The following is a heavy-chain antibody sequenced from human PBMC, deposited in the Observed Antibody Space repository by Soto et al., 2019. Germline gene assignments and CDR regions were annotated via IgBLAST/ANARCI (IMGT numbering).Heavy chain of an antibody. Sequence: QVQLVESGGGVVQPGRSLRLSCAASGFTFSSYGMHWVRQAPGKGLEWVAVIWYDGSNKYYADSVKGRFTISRDNSKNTLYLQMNSLRAEDTAVYYCAREGRYSSGWPFLQHWGQGTLVTVSS. J-gene: IGHJ1*01. CDR2: IWYDGSNK. D-gene: IGHD6-19*01. V-gene: IGHV3-33*01. CDR3: AREGRYSSGWPFLQH. CDR1: GFTFSSYG.